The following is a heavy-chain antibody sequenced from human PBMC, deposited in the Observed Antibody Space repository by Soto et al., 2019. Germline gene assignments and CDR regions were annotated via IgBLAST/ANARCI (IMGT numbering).Heavy chain of an antibody. Sequence: EVQLVEAGGGLVQPGGSLRLSCAASGFTFSTYEMNWVRQAPGKGLEWVSYISSSGSTIYYADSVKGRFTISRDNAKNSLYLQMNSLRAEDSAVYYCARHQDTSVWRFDYWGQGALVTVPS. CDR1: GFTFSTYE. CDR2: ISSSGSTI. CDR3: ARHQDTSVWRFDY. V-gene: IGHV3-48*03. J-gene: IGHJ4*02. D-gene: IGHD2-2*01.